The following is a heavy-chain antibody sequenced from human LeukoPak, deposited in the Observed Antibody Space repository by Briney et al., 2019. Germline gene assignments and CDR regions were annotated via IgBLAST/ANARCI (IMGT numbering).Heavy chain of an antibody. CDR1: GDSVSTDSAG. Sequence: SQTLSLTCAISGDSVSTDSAGWNWIRQSPSRGLEWLGRTYYSSKLYNDYAVSVKNRITINPNTSKNQFSLQLNSVTPEDTAVYYCTRGWLQSGFDYWGQGTLVTVSS. CDR3: TRGWLQSGFDY. CDR2: TYYSSKLYN. D-gene: IGHD5-24*01. J-gene: IGHJ4*02. V-gene: IGHV6-1*01.